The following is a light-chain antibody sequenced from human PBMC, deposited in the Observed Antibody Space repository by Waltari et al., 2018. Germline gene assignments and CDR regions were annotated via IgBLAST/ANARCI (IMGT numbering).Light chain of an antibody. Sequence: QSALTQPASVSGSPGQSITISCTGTSSDVGGYNYVSWYQQHPGRAPKLLSYEVSNRPSGVSNRFSGSKSGNTASLTISGLQAEDEADYYCSSYTSSISLAFGGGTKLTVL. CDR3: SSYTSSISLA. J-gene: IGLJ2*01. CDR1: SSDVGGYNY. CDR2: EVS. V-gene: IGLV2-14*01.